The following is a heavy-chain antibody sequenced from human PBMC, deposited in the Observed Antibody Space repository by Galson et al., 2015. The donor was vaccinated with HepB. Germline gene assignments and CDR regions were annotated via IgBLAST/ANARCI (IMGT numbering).Heavy chain of an antibody. Sequence: SVKVSCKASGYTFTRNGLSWVRQAPGQGLEWMGWISTHSGDTKSAQKFQGRLIMTTDTSTATAYMELRSLTSDDTAVYYCARDRNYICDSWGHGTLVAVSS. CDR1: GYTFTRNG. V-gene: IGHV1-18*01. D-gene: IGHD1-7*01. J-gene: IGHJ5*01. CDR2: ISTHSGDT. CDR3: ARDRNYICDS.